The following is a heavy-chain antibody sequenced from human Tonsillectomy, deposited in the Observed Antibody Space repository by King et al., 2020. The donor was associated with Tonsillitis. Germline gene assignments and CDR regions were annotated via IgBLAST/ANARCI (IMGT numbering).Heavy chain of an antibody. V-gene: IGHV1-2*02. CDR1: GYIFSGYY. CDR2: INPSSGDT. J-gene: IGHJ3*02. Sequence: VQLVESGAEVKKPGASVKVSCKASGYIFSGYYIHWIRQAPGQGLEWMGCINPSSGDTNCEQKFQGRVTMTRDTSISTAYMEMSRLTHDDTAVYYCVNQHYGSGSYYNEEDAFHIWGQGTLVTVSS. D-gene: IGHD3-10*01. CDR3: VNQHYGSGSYYNEEDAFHI.